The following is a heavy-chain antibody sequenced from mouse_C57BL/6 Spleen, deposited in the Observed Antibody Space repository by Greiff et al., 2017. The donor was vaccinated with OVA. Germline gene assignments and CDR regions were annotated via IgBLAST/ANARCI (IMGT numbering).Heavy chain of an antibody. D-gene: IGHD1-1*01. V-gene: IGHV5-17*01. CDR2: ISSGSSTI. Sequence: EVKLVESGGGLVKPGGSLKLSCAASGFTFSDYGMHWVRQAPEKGLEWVAYISSGSSTIYYADTVKGRVTISRDNAKNTLFLQMTSLRSEDTAMYYCAGTTVVATDYAMDYWGQGTSVTVSS. CDR3: AGTTVVATDYAMDY. J-gene: IGHJ4*01. CDR1: GFTFSDYG.